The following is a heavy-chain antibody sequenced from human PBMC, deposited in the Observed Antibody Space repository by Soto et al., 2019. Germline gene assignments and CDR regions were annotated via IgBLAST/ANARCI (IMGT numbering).Heavy chain of an antibody. CDR2: IHYRGSV. CDR3: ARGPRAALHDS. Sequence: QVQLQESGPGLVKPSETLSLTCAVSGGSFRVDYWSWIRQPPGKGLEWIGYIHYRGSVTSNPSLRGRVTITRDTSTNQFSLKLRSVTAADTAVYFCARGPRAALHDSWGQGTLVTVSS. V-gene: IGHV4-59*01. CDR1: GGSFRVDY. J-gene: IGHJ4*02. D-gene: IGHD6-6*01.